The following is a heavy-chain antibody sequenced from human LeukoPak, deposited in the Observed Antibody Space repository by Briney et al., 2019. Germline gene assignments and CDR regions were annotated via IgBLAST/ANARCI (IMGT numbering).Heavy chain of an antibody. CDR1: GGSFSGYY. Sequence: SETLSLTCAVYGGSFSGYYWSWIRQPPGKGLEWMGEINHSGSTNYNPSLKSRVTISVDTSKNQFSLKLSSGTAADTAVYYCARGGGVVVTAIRFDYWGQGTLVTVSS. CDR3: ARGGGVVVTAIRFDY. V-gene: IGHV4-34*01. D-gene: IGHD2-21*02. J-gene: IGHJ4*02. CDR2: INHSGST.